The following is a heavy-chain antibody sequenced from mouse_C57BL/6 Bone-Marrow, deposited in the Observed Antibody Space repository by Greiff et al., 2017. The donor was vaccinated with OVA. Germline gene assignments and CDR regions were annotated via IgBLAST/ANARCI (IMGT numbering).Heavy chain of an antibody. V-gene: IGHV5-16*01. CDR1: GFTFSDYY. CDR3: ARIRSTSGVDWYFDV. Sequence: EVNVVESEGGLVQPGSSMKLSCTASGFTFSDYYMAWVRQVPEKGLEWVANINYDGSSTYYLDSLKSRFIISRDNAKNILYLQMSSLKSEDTATYYCARIRSTSGVDWYFDVWGTGTTVTVSS. CDR2: INYDGSST. D-gene: IGHD1-1*02. J-gene: IGHJ1*03.